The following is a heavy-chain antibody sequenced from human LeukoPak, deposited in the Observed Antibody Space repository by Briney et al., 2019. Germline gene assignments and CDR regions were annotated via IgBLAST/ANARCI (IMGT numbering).Heavy chain of an antibody. CDR1: GGSISSSSYY. J-gene: IGHJ4*02. Sequence: SETLSLTCTVSGGSISSSSYYWGWIRQPPGKGLEWIGSIYYSGSTYYNPSLKSRVTISVDTSKNQFSLKLSSVTAADTAVYYCASPRAAAGTAGGYWGQGTLVTVSS. V-gene: IGHV4-39*07. D-gene: IGHD6-13*01. CDR2: IYYSGST. CDR3: ASPRAAAGTAGGY.